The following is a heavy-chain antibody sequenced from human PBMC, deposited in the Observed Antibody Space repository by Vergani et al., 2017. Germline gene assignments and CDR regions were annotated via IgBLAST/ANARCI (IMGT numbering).Heavy chain of an antibody. D-gene: IGHD5-18*01. CDR3: ARAISRGYSYIDY. CDR1: GGSISSGSYY. J-gene: IGHJ4*02. Sequence: QVQLQQWGPGLVKPSQTLSLTCTVSGGSISSGSYYWSWIRQPAGKGLEWIGRIYTSGSTNYNPSLKSRVTISVDTSKNQFSLKLSSVTAADTAVYYCARAISRGYSYIDYWGQGTLVTVSS. V-gene: IGHV4-61*02. CDR2: IYTSGST.